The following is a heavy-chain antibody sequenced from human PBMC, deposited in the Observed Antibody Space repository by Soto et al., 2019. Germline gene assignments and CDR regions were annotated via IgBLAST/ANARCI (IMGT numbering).Heavy chain of an antibody. D-gene: IGHD3-10*01. CDR3: ARAVHTMIQGVRFRVDQ. V-gene: IGHV1-2*02. CDR2: INPNGGGT. Sequence: QVQLVQSGAEMKKPGASVKVSCEASGYTFTAYYIHWLRQAPGQGLGWMGWINPNGGGTKYAQKFQGRVTMTRDTSINTAYMELTRLTSDDTAVYYCARAVHTMIQGVRFRVDQWGQGTLVTVSS. J-gene: IGHJ4*02. CDR1: GYTFTAYY.